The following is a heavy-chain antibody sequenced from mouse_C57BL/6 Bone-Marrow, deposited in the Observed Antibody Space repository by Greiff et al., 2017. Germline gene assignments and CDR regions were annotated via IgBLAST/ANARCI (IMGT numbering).Heavy chain of an antibody. CDR3: ARRLGYYYGSSSYYAMDY. V-gene: IGHV1-26*01. Sequence: EVQLQQSGPELVKPGASVKISCKASGYTFTDYYMNWVKQSHGKSLEWIGDINPNNGGTSYNQKFKGKATLTVDKSSSTAYMELRSLTSEDSAVYYCARRLGYYYGSSSYYAMDYWGQGTSVTVSS. J-gene: IGHJ4*01. CDR1: GYTFTDYY. CDR2: INPNNGGT. D-gene: IGHD1-1*01.